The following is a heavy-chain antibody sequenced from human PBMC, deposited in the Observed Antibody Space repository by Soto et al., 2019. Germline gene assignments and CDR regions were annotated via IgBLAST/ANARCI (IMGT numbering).Heavy chain of an antibody. V-gene: IGHV3-11*06. Sequence: LRLSCAASEFNFNDNYMSWIRQAPGKGLEWLSYISGSTSDTNYADSVKGRFTISRDNSKNSVYLQMNSLRAEETAVYYCVKNTSAPSSWGEGTLVTVSS. CDR1: EFNFNDNY. CDR2: ISGSTSDT. D-gene: IGHD1-1*01. J-gene: IGHJ4*02. CDR3: VKNTSAPSS.